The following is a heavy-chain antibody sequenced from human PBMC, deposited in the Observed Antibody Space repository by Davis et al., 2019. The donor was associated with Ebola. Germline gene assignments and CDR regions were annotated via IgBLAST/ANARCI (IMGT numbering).Heavy chain of an antibody. Sequence: GGSLRLSCAASGFTFSTYSMSWVRQAPGKGLEWVSSISSDSDYIYYADSAKGRFTISRDNAKNSLYLQMNSLRAEDTAVYYCAEEWGDGSSWYARGYFDYWGQGTLVTVSS. CDR2: ISSDSDYI. D-gene: IGHD6-13*01. J-gene: IGHJ4*02. CDR3: AEEWGDGSSWYARGYFDY. V-gene: IGHV3-21*01. CDR1: GFTFSTYS.